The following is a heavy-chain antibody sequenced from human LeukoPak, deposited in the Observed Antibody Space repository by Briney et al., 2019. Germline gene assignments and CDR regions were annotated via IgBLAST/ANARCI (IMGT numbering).Heavy chain of an antibody. CDR3: ARGHYGMDV. CDR1: GFTFSSYG. CDR2: ISYDGSNK. V-gene: IGHV3-30*03. Sequence: GGSLRLSCAASGFTFSSYGIHWVRQAPDKGLEWVAIISYDGSNKYYADSVKGRFTISRDNSKNTLFLQMNSLRAEDTAVYYCARGHYGMDVWGQGTTVTVSS. J-gene: IGHJ6*02.